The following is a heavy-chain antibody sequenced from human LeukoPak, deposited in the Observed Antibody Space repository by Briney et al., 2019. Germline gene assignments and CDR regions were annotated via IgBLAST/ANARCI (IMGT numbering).Heavy chain of an antibody. V-gene: IGHV3-74*01. J-gene: IGHJ3*02. Sequence: GGSLRLSCAASGFTFSSYWMHWVRQAPGKGLVWVSRINSDGSSTSYADSVKGRFTISRDNAKNTLYLQMNSLRAEDTAVYYCARDNSYDSSGYRVAFDIWGQGTMATVSS. D-gene: IGHD3-22*01. CDR3: ARDNSYDSSGYRVAFDI. CDR1: GFTFSSYW. CDR2: INSDGSST.